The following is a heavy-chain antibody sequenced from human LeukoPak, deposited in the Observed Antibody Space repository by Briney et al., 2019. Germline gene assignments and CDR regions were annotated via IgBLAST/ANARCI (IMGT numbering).Heavy chain of an antibody. J-gene: IGHJ5*02. Sequence: GGSLRLSCAASGFTFSSYNMNWVRQAPGKGLEWVASISSSSDYIYYADSVKGRFTISRDNAKNSLYLQMKSLRAEDTAVYYCARGKTSQNIVTRKTYNWFDPWGQGTLVTVSS. V-gene: IGHV3-21*01. CDR3: ARGKTSQNIVTRKTYNWFDP. D-gene: IGHD2/OR15-2a*01. CDR1: GFTFSSYN. CDR2: ISSSSDYI.